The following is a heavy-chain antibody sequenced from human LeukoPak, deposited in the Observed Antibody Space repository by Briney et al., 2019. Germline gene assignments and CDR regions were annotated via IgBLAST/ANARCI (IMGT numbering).Heavy chain of an antibody. CDR3: EGYCSSTSCNEAGSVDP. CDR1: GFTFSSYW. D-gene: IGHD2-2*01. Sequence: GGSLRLSCAASGFTFSSYWMSWVRQAPGKGLEWAANIKQDGSEKYYVDSVKGRFTISRDNAKNSLYLQMNSLRAEDTAVYYCEGYCSSTSCNEAGSVDPWGQGTLVTVSS. J-gene: IGHJ5*02. V-gene: IGHV3-7*01. CDR2: IKQDGSEK.